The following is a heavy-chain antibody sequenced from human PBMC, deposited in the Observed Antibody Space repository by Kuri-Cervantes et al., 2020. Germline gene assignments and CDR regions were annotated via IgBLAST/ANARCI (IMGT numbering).Heavy chain of an antibody. V-gene: IGHV4-59*01. Sequence: ESLKISCTVSGGSISSYYWSWIRQPPGKGLEWIGYIYYSGSTNYNPSLKSRVTISVDTSKNQFSLKLSSVTAADTAVYYCARGRYDSSGYYYRGHFDYWGQGTLVTVSS. J-gene: IGHJ4*02. CDR1: GGSISSYY. CDR3: ARGRYDSSGYYYRGHFDY. D-gene: IGHD3-22*01. CDR2: IYYSGST.